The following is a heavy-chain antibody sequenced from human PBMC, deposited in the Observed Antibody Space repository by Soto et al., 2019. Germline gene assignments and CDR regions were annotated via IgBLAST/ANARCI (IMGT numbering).Heavy chain of an antibody. J-gene: IGHJ4*02. CDR3: ARGGRRPSGYSIDY. V-gene: IGHV3-30-3*01. CDR1: GFTFSSYA. D-gene: IGHD3-22*01. Sequence: GGSLRLSCAASGFTFSSYAMHWVRQAPGKGLEWVAVISYDGSNKYYADSVKGRFTISRDNSKNTLYPQMNSLRAEDTAVYYCARGGRRPSGYSIDYWGQGTLVTVSS. CDR2: ISYDGSNK.